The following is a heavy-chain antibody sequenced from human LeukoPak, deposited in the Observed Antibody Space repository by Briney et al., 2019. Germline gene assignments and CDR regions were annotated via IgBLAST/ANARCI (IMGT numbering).Heavy chain of an antibody. CDR2: ISAYNGNT. D-gene: IGHD5-18*01. CDR1: GYTFTSYG. Sequence: GASVKVSCKASGYTFTSYGISWVRQAPGQGLEWIGWISAYNGNTNYAQKLQGRVTMTTDTSTSTAYMELRSLRSDDTAVYYCARDGVSDSSGPTFFDYWGQGILVTVSS. V-gene: IGHV1-18*01. CDR3: ARDGVSDSSGPTFFDY. J-gene: IGHJ4*02.